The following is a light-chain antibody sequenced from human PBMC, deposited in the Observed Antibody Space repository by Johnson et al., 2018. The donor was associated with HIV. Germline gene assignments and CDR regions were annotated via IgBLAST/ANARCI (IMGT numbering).Light chain of an antibody. V-gene: IGLV1-51*01. J-gene: IGLJ1*01. CDR3: GAWDSALNAYV. CDR1: SSNIENDY. Sequence: QSVLTQPPSVSAAPGQKVNISCSGSSSNIENDYVSWYQQLPGTAPKLLIYDNNKRPSGIPDRFSGSKSGTSDTLGITGLQTGDEGDYFCGAWDSALNAYVFGTGTKVTVL. CDR2: DNN.